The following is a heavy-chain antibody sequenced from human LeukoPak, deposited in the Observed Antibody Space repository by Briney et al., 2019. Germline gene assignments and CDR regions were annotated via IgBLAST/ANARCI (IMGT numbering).Heavy chain of an antibody. D-gene: IGHD6-13*01. V-gene: IGHV1-8*01. CDR2: MNPNSGNT. J-gene: IGHJ4*02. Sequence: ASVKVSCKASGYTFTSYDINWVRQATGQGLEWMGWMNPNSGNTGYAQKFQGRVTMTRNTSISTAYMELSSLRSEDTAVYYCARPVAAAGTFDYWGQGTLVTVSS. CDR1: GYTFTSYD. CDR3: ARPVAAAGTFDY.